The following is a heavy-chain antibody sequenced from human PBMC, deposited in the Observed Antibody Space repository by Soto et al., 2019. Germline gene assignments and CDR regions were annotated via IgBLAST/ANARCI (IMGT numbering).Heavy chain of an antibody. CDR3: ARAYCGGDCYGTYYFDY. D-gene: IGHD2-21*02. CDR1: GGSSSSYY. CDR2: IYYSGST. Sequence: PSETLSLTCTVSGGSSSSYYWSWIRQPPGKGLEWIGYIYYSGSTNYNPSLKSRVTISVDTSKNQFSLKLSSVTAADTAVYYCARAYCGGDCYGTYYFDYWGQGTLVTVSS. V-gene: IGHV4-59*01. J-gene: IGHJ4*02.